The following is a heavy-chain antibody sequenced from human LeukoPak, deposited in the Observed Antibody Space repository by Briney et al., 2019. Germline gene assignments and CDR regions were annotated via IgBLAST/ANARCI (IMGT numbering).Heavy chain of an antibody. CDR1: EFTFSSYW. Sequence: RPGGSLRLSCAASEFTFSSYWMSWVRQAPGKGLEWVANIKEDGSEKNYVDSLKGRFAISRDNAKKSLYLQMNSLRAEDTAVYYCARDSIRGSGSYYGEFDYWGQGTPVTVSS. V-gene: IGHV3-7*01. D-gene: IGHD3-10*01. J-gene: IGHJ4*02. CDR3: ARDSIRGSGSYYGEFDY. CDR2: IKEDGSEK.